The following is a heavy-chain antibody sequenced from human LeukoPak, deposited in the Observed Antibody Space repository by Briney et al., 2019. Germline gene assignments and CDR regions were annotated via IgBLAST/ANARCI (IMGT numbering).Heavy chain of an antibody. CDR2: IYYSGST. V-gene: IGHV4-39*01. D-gene: IGHD6-13*01. CDR3: SSSSWYYFDY. J-gene: IGHJ4*02. Sequence: PSETLSLTCTVSGGSISSSSYYWGWIRQPPGTGLEWIGSIYYSGSTYYNPSLKSRVTISVDTSKNQFSLKLSSVTAADTAVYYCSSSSWYYFDYWGQGTLVTVSS. CDR1: GGSISSSSYY.